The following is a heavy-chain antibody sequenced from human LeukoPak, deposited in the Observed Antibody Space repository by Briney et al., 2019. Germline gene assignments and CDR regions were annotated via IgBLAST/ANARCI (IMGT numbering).Heavy chain of an antibody. V-gene: IGHV3-48*04. Sequence: GGSLRLSCAASGLTFSSYSMNWVRQAPGKGLEWVSYISSTGSTIYYADSVKGRFTISGDNAKNSLYLQMNSLRVEDTAVYYCARVYRDYVFGAFDIWGQGTMVTVSS. CDR2: ISSTGSTI. D-gene: IGHD3-16*01. J-gene: IGHJ3*02. CDR1: GLTFSSYS. CDR3: ARVYRDYVFGAFDI.